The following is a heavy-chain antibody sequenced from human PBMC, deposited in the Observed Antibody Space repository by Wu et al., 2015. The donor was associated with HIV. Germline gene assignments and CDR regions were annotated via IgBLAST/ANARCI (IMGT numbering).Heavy chain of an antibody. Sequence: QVQLVQSGAEVKKPGASVKVSCKASGYTFTAYYMHWVRQAPGQGLEWMGWINPNSGGTNYAQKFQGRVTMTRDTSISTAYMELSRLRSDDTAVYYCARDRAVLLWFGESYGMDVWGQGTTVTVSS. CDR1: GYTFTAYY. D-gene: IGHD3-10*01. CDR3: ARDRAVLLWFGESYGMDV. J-gene: IGHJ6*02. V-gene: IGHV1-2*02. CDR2: INPNSGGT.